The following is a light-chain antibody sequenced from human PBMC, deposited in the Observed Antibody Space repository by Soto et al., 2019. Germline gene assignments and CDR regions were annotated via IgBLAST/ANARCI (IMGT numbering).Light chain of an antibody. CDR2: DVT. CDR1: SSGVGAYNY. J-gene: IGLJ1*01. CDR3: CSYVGSYTFV. V-gene: IGLV2-11*01. Sequence: QSVLTQPRSVSGSPGQSVTISWTGTSSGVGAYNYVSWYQQSPGKAPQLMIYDVTKRPSGVPDRFSGSKSGNTASLTISGLQAEDEADYYCCSYVGSYTFVFGTGTKVTVL.